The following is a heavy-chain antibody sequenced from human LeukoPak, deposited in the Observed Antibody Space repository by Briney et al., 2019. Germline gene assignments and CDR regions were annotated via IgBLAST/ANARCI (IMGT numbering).Heavy chain of an antibody. D-gene: IGHD6-19*01. CDR1: GYTFTSYG. CDR2: ISAYNGNT. CDR3: ARDIFPRAVAVFDY. J-gene: IGHJ4*02. Sequence: ASVKVSCKASGYTFTSYGISWVRQAPGQGLEWMGWISAYNGNTNYAQKLQGRVTMTTDTSTSTAYMELRSLRSDDTAVYYCARDIFPRAVAVFDYWGQGILVTVSS. V-gene: IGHV1-18*01.